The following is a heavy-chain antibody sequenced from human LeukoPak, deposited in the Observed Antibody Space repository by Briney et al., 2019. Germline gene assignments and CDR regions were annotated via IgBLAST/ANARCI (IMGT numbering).Heavy chain of an antibody. V-gene: IGHV3-23*01. D-gene: IGHD6-19*01. Sequence: GGSLRLSCAASGFTFSTYAMSWVRQAPGKGLEWVSAISGSGGSTYYADSVKGRFTISRDNSKNTLYLQMNSLRAEDTAAYYCAKDRRGWPKGEDYWGQGTLVTVSS. CDR1: GFTFSTYA. J-gene: IGHJ4*02. CDR3: AKDRRGWPKGEDY. CDR2: ISGSGGST.